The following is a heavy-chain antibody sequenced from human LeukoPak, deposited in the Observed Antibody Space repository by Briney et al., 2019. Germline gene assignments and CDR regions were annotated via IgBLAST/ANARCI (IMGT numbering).Heavy chain of an antibody. CDR2: IIGDGGSK. CDR3: AREDQGSSGWSSFDY. V-gene: IGHV3-43*02. Sequence: GGSLRLSCAASGFTFDDYAMHWVRQAPGKGLEWVSLIIGDGGSKYYADSVKGRFTISRDNAKNSLYLQLNRLRDDDTAVYYCAREDQGSSGWSSFDYWGQGTLVTVSS. CDR1: GFTFDDYA. J-gene: IGHJ4*02. D-gene: IGHD6-19*01.